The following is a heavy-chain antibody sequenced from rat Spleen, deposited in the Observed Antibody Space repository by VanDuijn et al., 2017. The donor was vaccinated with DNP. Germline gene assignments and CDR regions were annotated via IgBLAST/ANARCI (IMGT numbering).Heavy chain of an antibody. CDR1: GFTFSDFW. CDR2: ITSAASSP. Sequence: EVQLVESGGGLVQPGGSLRLSCIASGFTFSDFWMTWVRQAPGKGLEWVASITSAASSPSYADSVKGRFTISRDNAENTLYLQMHSLRSEDTATYYCTTFEGTNAWGQGTSVTVSS. V-gene: IGHV5-31*01. J-gene: IGHJ4*01. CDR3: TTFEGTNA. D-gene: IGHD1-11*01.